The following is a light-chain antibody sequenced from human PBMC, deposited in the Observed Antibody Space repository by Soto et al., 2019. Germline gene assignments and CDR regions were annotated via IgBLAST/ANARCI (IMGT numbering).Light chain of an antibody. CDR3: CSYAGSSNFYV. CDR2: EVT. Sequence: QSALTQPASVSGSPGQSITVSCTGTSSDVGSYNLVSWYQHHPGKAPQLMIYEVTKRPSGVSDRFSGSKSGNTASLTISGLQAEDEADYYCCSYAGSSNFYVFGNGTKVTVL. J-gene: IGLJ1*01. CDR1: SSDVGSYNL. V-gene: IGLV2-23*02.